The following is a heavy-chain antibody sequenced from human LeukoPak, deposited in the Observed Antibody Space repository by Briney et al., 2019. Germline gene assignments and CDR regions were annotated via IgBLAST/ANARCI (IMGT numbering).Heavy chain of an antibody. CDR2: IKPDGSEK. D-gene: IGHD6-19*01. Sequence: GGSLRLSCVASGFTFSTYWMTWVRQAPGKGLEWVANIKPDGSEKSYVDSVKGRFTISRDNAKNTLYLQMNSLRAEDTAVYYCARAEGIAVAGNYYYGMDVWGKGTTVTVSS. V-gene: IGHV3-7*01. CDR1: GFTFSTYW. CDR3: ARAEGIAVAGNYYYGMDV. J-gene: IGHJ6*04.